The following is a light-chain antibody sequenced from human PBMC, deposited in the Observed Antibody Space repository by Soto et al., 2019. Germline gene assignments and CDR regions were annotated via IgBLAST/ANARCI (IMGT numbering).Light chain of an antibody. CDR3: SSFTTRSTYV. J-gene: IGLJ1*01. V-gene: IGLV2-11*01. Sequence: QSALTQPRSVSGSPGQSVAISCTGTSSDVGGYNYVSWYQQHPGKAPKLMIYDVTKRPSGVPDRFSASKSGNTASLTISGLQADDEADYYCSSFTTRSTYVFGTGTKLTVL. CDR1: SSDVGGYNY. CDR2: DVT.